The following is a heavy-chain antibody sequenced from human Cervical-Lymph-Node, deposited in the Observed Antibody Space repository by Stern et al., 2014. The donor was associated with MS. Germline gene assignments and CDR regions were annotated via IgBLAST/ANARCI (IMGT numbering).Heavy chain of an antibody. D-gene: IGHD3-3*01. CDR2: ITTYNGKT. CDR3: ARDSYTIFGVVPPGYYFGMDV. Sequence: VQLVESGAEVKKPGASVKVSCKASGYTFTNYGISWVRQAPGQGLEWMGWITTYNGKTNYAQKLQGRVTMTTDTSTSTAYMELRSLRSDDTAVYYCARDSYTIFGVVPPGYYFGMDVWGQGTTVTVSS. CDR1: GYTFTNYG. V-gene: IGHV1-18*01. J-gene: IGHJ6*02.